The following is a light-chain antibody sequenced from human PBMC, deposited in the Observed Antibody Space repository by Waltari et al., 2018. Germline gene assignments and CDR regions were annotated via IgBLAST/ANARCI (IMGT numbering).Light chain of an antibody. J-gene: IGLJ2*01. CDR2: DVS. Sequence: QSALTHPRSLSGSPGQSVTISCTATSSAVGGYNDVSWYQQHPGKAPKLMIYDVSKRPSGVPDRFSGSKSGNTASLTISGLQAEDEADYYCCSYAGSYTVFGGGTKLTVL. CDR3: CSYAGSYTV. CDR1: SSAVGGYND. V-gene: IGLV2-11*01.